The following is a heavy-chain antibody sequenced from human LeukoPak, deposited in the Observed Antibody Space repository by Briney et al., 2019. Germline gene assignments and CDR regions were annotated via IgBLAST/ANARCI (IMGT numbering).Heavy chain of an antibody. J-gene: IGHJ5*02. V-gene: IGHV4-39*01. Sequence: PSETLSLTCTVSGGSISSSSYYWGWIRQPPGGGLEWIGNIYYSGNTYYNPSLKSRVTISVDTSKNQFSLKLSSVTAADTAVYYCARHGSGYWFDPWGQGTLVTVSS. CDR3: ARHGSGYWFDP. CDR1: GGSISSSSYY. CDR2: IYYSGNT. D-gene: IGHD3-10*01.